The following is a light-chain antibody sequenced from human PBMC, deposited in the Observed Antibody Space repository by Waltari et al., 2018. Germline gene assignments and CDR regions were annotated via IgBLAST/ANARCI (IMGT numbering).Light chain of an antibody. Sequence: DIQMTQSPSTLSAFVGDRVSITCRASQSISYSLAWYQQKPGKAPKLLIYKASTLESGVTSRFSGSGSGTEFTLTISSLQPDDFATYYCQQYNSYSPTWTFGQGTKVEIK. CDR1: QSISYS. V-gene: IGKV1-5*03. J-gene: IGKJ1*01. CDR2: KAS. CDR3: QQYNSYSPTWT.